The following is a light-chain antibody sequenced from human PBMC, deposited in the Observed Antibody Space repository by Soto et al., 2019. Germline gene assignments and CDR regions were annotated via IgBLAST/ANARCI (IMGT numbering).Light chain of an antibody. V-gene: IGLV4-60*02. CDR3: ETWDGNTRV. CDR2: LEGSGSY. CDR1: SGHSSYI. J-gene: IGLJ1*01. Sequence: QSVLTQSSSASASLGSSVKLTCTLSSGHSSYIIAWHQQQPGKAPRYLMKLEGSGSYIKGSGVPDRFSGSSSGADRYLTISNLQFEDETDYYCETWDGNTRVFGTGTKLTVL.